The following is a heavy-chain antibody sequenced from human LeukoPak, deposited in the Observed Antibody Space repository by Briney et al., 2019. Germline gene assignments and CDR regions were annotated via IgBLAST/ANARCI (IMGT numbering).Heavy chain of an antibody. CDR3: ARRAYGGNSNDAFDI. V-gene: IGHV5-51*01. D-gene: IGHD4-23*01. CDR1: GYSFTSYW. Sequence: GESLKISCKGSGYSFTSYWIGWVRQMPGKGLEWMGIIYPGDSDTRYSPPFQGQVTISADKSISTAYLQWSSLKASDTAMYYCARRAYGGNSNDAFDIWGQGTMVTVSS. J-gene: IGHJ3*02. CDR2: IYPGDSDT.